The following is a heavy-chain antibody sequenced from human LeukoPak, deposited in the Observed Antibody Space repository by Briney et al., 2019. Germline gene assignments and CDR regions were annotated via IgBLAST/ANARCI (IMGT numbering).Heavy chain of an antibody. CDR1: GGPIISSSDY. V-gene: IGHV4-39*01. Sequence: SETPSLTCTVSGGPIISSSDYWGWIRQPPGKGLEWIAAIYYTGSTYYNPSLRSRVTISVDTSKNQFSLRLTSVTAADTAVYYCTRRTGSRSNWGQGTLVTVDS. CDR2: IYYTGST. D-gene: IGHD1-26*01. CDR3: TRRTGSRSN. J-gene: IGHJ4*02.